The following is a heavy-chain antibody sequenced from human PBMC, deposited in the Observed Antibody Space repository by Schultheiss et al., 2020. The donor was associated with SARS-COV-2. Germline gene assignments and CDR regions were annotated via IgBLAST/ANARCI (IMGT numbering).Heavy chain of an antibody. Sequence: GGSLRLSCAASGFTFIHYAMAWVRQVSGKGPEWVSATTDRGDATFDADSVKGRFTISRDNSKNTLFLYMNSLRAEDTARYYCARGYCSGGRCYGAGYDYWGQGTLVTVA. J-gene: IGHJ4*02. CDR2: TTDRGDAT. CDR1: GFTFIHYA. V-gene: IGHV3-23*01. D-gene: IGHD2-15*01. CDR3: ARGYCSGGRCYGAGYDY.